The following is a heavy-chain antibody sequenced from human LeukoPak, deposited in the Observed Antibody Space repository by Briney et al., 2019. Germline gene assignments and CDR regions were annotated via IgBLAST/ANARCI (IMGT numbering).Heavy chain of an antibody. CDR2: VYHNGNI. J-gene: IGHJ4*01. CDR3: AREYRAFDQ. Sequence: SSETLSLIGTVSGDPISSHSDYKWTWIRQPPGKGLEWIGYVYHNGNINYNPFLGSRLTISVDTSKNQFSLRLTSVTAADTAVYFCAREYRAFDQSDQRSLVTVSS. D-gene: IGHD1-1*01. V-gene: IGHV4-61*08. CDR1: GDPISSHSDY.